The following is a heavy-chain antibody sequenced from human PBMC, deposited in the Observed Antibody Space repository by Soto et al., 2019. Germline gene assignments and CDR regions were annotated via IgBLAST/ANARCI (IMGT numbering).Heavy chain of an antibody. CDR3: TTDRFYDYVWGSYHPEGYYYGMDV. J-gene: IGHJ6*02. V-gene: IGHV3-15*07. CDR1: GFTFSNAW. Sequence: EVQLVESGGGLVKPGGSLRLSCAASGFTFSNAWMNWVRQAPGKGLEWVGRIKSKTDGGTTDYAAPVKGRFTISRDDSKNTLYLQMNSLKTEDTAVYYCTTDRFYDYVWGSYHPEGYYYGMDVWGQGTTVTVSS. D-gene: IGHD3-16*02. CDR2: IKSKTDGGTT.